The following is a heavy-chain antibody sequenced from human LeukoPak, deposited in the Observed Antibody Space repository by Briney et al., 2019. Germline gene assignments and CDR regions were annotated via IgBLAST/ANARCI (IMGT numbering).Heavy chain of an antibody. V-gene: IGHV3-23*01. CDR2: ISGSGGST. CDR1: GFTFSSYA. CDR3: ARAEKSYYYYYYYMDV. Sequence: PGGSLRLSCAASGFTFSSYAMSWVRQAPGKGLEWVSAISGSGGSTYYADSVKGRFTISRDNSKNTLYLQMNSLRAEDTAVYYCARAEKSYYYYYYYMDVWGKGTTVTVSS. J-gene: IGHJ6*03.